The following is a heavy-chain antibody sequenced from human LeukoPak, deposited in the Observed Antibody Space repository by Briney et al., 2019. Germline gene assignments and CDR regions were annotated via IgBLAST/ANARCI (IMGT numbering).Heavy chain of an antibody. CDR3: ARLYQQSKWKYYYYYMDV. V-gene: IGHV4-59*01. CDR2: VFDSGST. D-gene: IGHD1-1*01. Sequence: PSETLSLTXSVSGASFSTNYWSWIRQPPGRGLEWIGYVFDSGSTNYNPSLKSRVTISVDTSTKQFSLRLSSVTAADTAVYYCARLYQQSKWKYYYYYMDVWGKGTAVTVSS. CDR1: GASFSTNY. J-gene: IGHJ6*03.